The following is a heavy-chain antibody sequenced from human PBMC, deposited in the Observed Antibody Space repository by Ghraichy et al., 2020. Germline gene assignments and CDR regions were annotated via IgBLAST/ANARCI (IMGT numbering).Heavy chain of an antibody. D-gene: IGHD3-16*01. CDR2: IKHDGREK. Sequence: GGSLRLSCVASGFTFTNYWLSWVRQAPGKGLEWVGNIKHDGREKFSVDSVKGRFTISRDNAKNSVYLQMNGLRVDDTAVYYCARDARLTRYFDLWGRGTLVTVSS. V-gene: IGHV3-7*04. CDR3: ARDARLTRYFDL. J-gene: IGHJ2*01. CDR1: GFTFTNYW.